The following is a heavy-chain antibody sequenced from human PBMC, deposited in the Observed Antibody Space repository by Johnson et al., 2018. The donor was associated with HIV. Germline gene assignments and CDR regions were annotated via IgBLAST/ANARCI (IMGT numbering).Heavy chain of an antibody. V-gene: IGHV3-30*18. CDR2: ISYDGSNK. CDR3: EKDAGWGRLRPDALDI. D-gene: IGHD1-26*01. Sequence: QVQLVESGGGVVQPGRSLRLSCAASGFTFSSYGMHWVRQAPGKGLEWVAVISYDGSNKYYADSVKGRFTISRDNSKNTLYLQMNSLRAEATAVYYCEKDAGWGRLRPDALDIRGQWTMVTVSS. CDR1: GFTFSSYG. J-gene: IGHJ3*02.